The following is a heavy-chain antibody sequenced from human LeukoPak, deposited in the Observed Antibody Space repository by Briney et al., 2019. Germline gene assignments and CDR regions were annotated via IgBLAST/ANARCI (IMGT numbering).Heavy chain of an antibody. CDR2: TNYNGRNN. CDR3: AKDSPIYYIDY. J-gene: IGHJ4*02. Sequence: GGSLRLSCAASGFTFSSYGMRWVRQAPGKGLEWVSFTNYNGRNNYYADSVKGRFTISRDSSKNTLSLQMNSLRDEDTAVYYCAKDSPIYYIDYWGQGTLVTVSS. V-gene: IGHV3-30*02. CDR1: GFTFSSYG. D-gene: IGHD3-10*01.